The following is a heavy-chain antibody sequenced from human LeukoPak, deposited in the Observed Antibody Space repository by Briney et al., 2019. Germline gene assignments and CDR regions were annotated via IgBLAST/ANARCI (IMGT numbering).Heavy chain of an antibody. Sequence: SETLSLTCTVSGGSISSYYWTWIRQPAGKGLEWIGRIYPSGSTNYNPSLKSRVTMSVDTSKNQFSLKLSSVTVADTAVYYCARENSGSYRESDYWGQGTLVTVSS. CDR1: GGSISSYY. CDR2: IYPSGST. J-gene: IGHJ4*02. V-gene: IGHV4-4*07. D-gene: IGHD1-26*01. CDR3: ARENSGSYRESDY.